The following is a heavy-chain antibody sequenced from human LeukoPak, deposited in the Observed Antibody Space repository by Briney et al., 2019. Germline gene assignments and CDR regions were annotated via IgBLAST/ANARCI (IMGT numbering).Heavy chain of an antibody. CDR3: ARCRQGGYYYDSSGYDY. J-gene: IGHJ4*02. Sequence: GGSLRLSCAASGFTFSDYYMTWIRQAPGKGLEWVSYISSSGSTIYYADSVKGRFTISRDNAKNSLYLQMNSLRAEDTAVYYRARCRQGGYYYDSSGYDYWGQGTLVTVSS. CDR1: GFTFSDYY. CDR2: ISSSGSTI. V-gene: IGHV3-11*01. D-gene: IGHD3-22*01.